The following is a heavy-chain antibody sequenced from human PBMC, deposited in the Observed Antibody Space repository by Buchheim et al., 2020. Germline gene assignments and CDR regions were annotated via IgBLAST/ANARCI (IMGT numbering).Heavy chain of an antibody. Sequence: EVQLVESGGGLVQPGGSLRLSCAASGFTFSTYWMSWVRQAPGKGLEWVANIMQDGSEKYYVGSVKGRFTISRDNAKNSLYLQMNSLRAEDTAVFYCARVRNYYDSSGYYLSGWYFDLWGRGTL. CDR3: ARVRNYYDSSGYYLSGWYFDL. V-gene: IGHV3-7*01. CDR1: GFTFSTYW. J-gene: IGHJ2*01. CDR2: IMQDGSEK. D-gene: IGHD3-22*01.